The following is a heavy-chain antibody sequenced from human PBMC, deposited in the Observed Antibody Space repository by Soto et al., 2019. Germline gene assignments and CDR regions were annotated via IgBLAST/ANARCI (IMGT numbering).Heavy chain of an antibody. Sequence: PSETLSLTCAVYGGSFSGYYWSWIRQPPGKGLEWIGEINHSGSTNYNPSLKSRVTISVDTSKNQFSLKLSSVTAADTAVYYCARVRFTEVAATDWFEPWGQGTLVTVSS. CDR3: ARVRFTEVAATDWFEP. CDR1: GGSFSGYY. V-gene: IGHV4-34*01. CDR2: INHSGST. J-gene: IGHJ5*02. D-gene: IGHD2-15*01.